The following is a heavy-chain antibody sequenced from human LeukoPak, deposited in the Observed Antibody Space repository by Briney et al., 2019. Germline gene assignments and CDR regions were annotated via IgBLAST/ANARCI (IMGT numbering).Heavy chain of an antibody. CDR3: ASARAASSSYYGMDV. V-gene: IGHV1-69*04. D-gene: IGHD6-25*01. CDR2: IFTIFGIE. J-gene: IGHJ6*02. CDR1: LGTLSSYA. Sequence: SVKVSCKASLGTLSSYASSSVRQAPGQGLEWMGRIFTIFGIENIVQKLQGRVTITADKSTITANMELSSLRSGDAAVYDCASARAASSSYYGMDVWGQGTTVTVSS.